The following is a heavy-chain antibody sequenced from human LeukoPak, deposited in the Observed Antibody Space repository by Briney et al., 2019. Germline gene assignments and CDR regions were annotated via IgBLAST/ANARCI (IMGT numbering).Heavy chain of an antibody. CDR3: AREMLAAVAAQS. CDR1: GFTFSSYG. J-gene: IGHJ5*02. CDR2: ISGSGGST. V-gene: IGHV3-23*01. D-gene: IGHD6-19*01. Sequence: GGSLRLSCAASGFTFSSYGMSWVHQAPGKGLEWVSAISGSGGSTYYADSVKGRFTISRDNAKNSLYLQMNSLRAEDTAVYYCAREMLAAVAAQSWGQGTLVTVSS.